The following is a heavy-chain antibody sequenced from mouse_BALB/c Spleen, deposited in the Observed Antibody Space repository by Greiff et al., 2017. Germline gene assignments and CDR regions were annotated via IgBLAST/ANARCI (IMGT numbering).Heavy chain of an antibody. D-gene: IGHD1-2*01. CDR3: ARSRTATWFAY. CDR1: GYSITSDYA. V-gene: IGHV3-2*02. Sequence: EVKLQESGPGLVKPSQSLSLTCTVTGYSITSDYAWNWIRQFPGNKLEWMGYISYSGSTSYNPSLKSRISITRDTSKNQFFLQLNSVTTEDTATYYCARSRTATWFAYWGQGTLVTVSA. CDR2: ISYSGST. J-gene: IGHJ3*01.